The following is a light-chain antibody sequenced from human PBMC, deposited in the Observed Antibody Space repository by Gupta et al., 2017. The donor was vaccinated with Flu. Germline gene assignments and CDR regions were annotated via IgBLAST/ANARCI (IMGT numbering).Light chain of an antibody. Sequence: DIQMTQSPSSVSASVGDRVTITCRASQGISSWLAWYQQKPGKAPKLLIYAASRVKSGVPSRFSGNGSWTDFTLTISSRQPEDFATYYCQHMNSFPYTFGQGTKMDIK. CDR3: QHMNSFPYT. CDR1: QGISSW. V-gene: IGKV1-12*01. J-gene: IGKJ2*01. CDR2: AAS.